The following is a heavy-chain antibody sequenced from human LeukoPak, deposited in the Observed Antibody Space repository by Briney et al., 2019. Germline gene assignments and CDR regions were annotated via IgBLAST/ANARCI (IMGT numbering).Heavy chain of an antibody. J-gene: IGHJ6*03. V-gene: IGHV3-21*01. D-gene: IGHD4-23*01. CDR1: GFTFSSYG. Sequence: GGSMRLSCAASGFTFSSYGMNWVRLAPGKGLEWVSSISSSSSYIYYADSVKGRLTISRDNAKNSLYLQMNSLRAEDTAVYYCARELTYAVTADMDVWGKGTTVTVSS. CDR2: ISSSSSYI. CDR3: ARELTYAVTADMDV.